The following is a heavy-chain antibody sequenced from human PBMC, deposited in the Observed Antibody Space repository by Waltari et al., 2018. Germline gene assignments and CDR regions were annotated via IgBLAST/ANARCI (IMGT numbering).Heavy chain of an antibody. D-gene: IGHD3-16*02. V-gene: IGHV1-2*02. CDR1: GYTFTTYN. CDR3: VRGAIIAHFDY. J-gene: IGHJ4*02. Sequence: QVHLVQSGAEMKSPGASVKVSCETSGYTFTTYNIHGVRVAPGQGLAWMGGTHPKRVGTNSGPKFQGTVTMARDTSIRTAYMELSSLRSDDTAIYYCVRGAIIAHFDYWGQGTLVTVSS. CDR2: THPKRVGT.